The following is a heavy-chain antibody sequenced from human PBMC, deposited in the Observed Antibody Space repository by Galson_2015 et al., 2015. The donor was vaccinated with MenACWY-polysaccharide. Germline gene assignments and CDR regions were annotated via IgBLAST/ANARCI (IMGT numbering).Heavy chain of an antibody. CDR2: TKKDGSEK. CDR3: ARGHYGMDV. V-gene: IGHV3-7*01. Sequence: SLRLSCAASGFKFSNYWMTWVRQAPGKGLEWVANTKKDGSEKHYVDSVKGRFTISRDNALYLQMNSLRAEDTAVYFCARGHYGMDVWGQGTTVTVSS. CDR1: GFKFSNYW. J-gene: IGHJ6*02.